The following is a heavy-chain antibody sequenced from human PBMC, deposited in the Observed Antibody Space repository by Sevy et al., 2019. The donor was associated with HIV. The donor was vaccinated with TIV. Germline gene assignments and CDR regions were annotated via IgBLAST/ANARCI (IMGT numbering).Heavy chain of an antibody. CDR2: IYSGGST. CDR3: ARDRPTLNYHASSGYNYYCDS. Sequence: GGSLRLSCAASGFTVSSNYMSWVRQAPGKGLEWVSVIYSGGSTYYADSVKGRFTISRDNAKNSLYLHMNGLRAEDTVVYDCARDRPTLNYHASSGYNYYCDSWGQGTLVTVSS. J-gene: IGHJ4*02. V-gene: IGHV3-53*01. CDR1: GFTVSSNY. D-gene: IGHD3-22*01.